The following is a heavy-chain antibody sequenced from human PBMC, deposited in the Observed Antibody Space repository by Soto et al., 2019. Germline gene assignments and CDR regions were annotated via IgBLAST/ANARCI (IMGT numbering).Heavy chain of an antibody. CDR2: ISGSGDGT. V-gene: IGHV3-23*01. D-gene: IGHD2-15*01. Sequence: EVQLLESGGGLVQPGGSLRLSCAASGFAFSSYPMSWVRQAPGKGLEWVSGISGSGDGTYYADSVKGRFTISRDNSKNTLYVQMNSLRAEDTAVYYCVKRCDAGGCPDYWGQGTLLTVSS. J-gene: IGHJ4*02. CDR1: GFAFSSYP. CDR3: VKRCDAGGCPDY.